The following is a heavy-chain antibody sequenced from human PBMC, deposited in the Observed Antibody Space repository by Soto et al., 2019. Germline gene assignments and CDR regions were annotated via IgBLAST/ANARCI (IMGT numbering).Heavy chain of an antibody. CDR1: GFTFSSYA. CDR3: GRALMTGGPPGDY. J-gene: IGHJ4*02. Sequence: QVQLVESGGGVVQPGRSLRLSCAASGFTFSSYAMHWVRQAPGKGLEWVAVISYDGSNKYYADSVKGRFTISRDNSKNTLYLKMNARRAEDRVVYYWGRALMTGGPPGDYGGQGTLVTVSS. CDR2: ISYDGSNK. V-gene: IGHV3-30-3*01. D-gene: IGHD3-9*01.